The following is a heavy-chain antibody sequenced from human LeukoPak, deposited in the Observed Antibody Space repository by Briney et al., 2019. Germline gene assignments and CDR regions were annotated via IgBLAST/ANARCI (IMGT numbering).Heavy chain of an antibody. D-gene: IGHD5-24*01. V-gene: IGHV3-48*04. Sequence: GGSLRLSCAASGFTFSSYSMNWVRQAPGKGLEWVSYTSSSSSTIYYADSVKGRFTISRDNAKNSLYLQMNSLRAEDTAVYYCARVRDGYNSRSFDYWGQGTLVTVSS. CDR3: ARVRDGYNSRSFDY. J-gene: IGHJ4*02. CDR1: GFTFSSYS. CDR2: TSSSSSTI.